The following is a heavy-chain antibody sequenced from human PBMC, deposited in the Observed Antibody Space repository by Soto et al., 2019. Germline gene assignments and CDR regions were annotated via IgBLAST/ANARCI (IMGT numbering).Heavy chain of an antibody. CDR3: ARAIKRWEVNYYFDF. V-gene: IGHV1-69*06. D-gene: IGHD1-26*01. CDR2: IVVISNTA. CDR1: GSTFNNFA. J-gene: IGHJ4*02. Sequence: QVVLLQSGAEVKEPGSSVRVSCQVSGSTFNNFAFSWVRQAPGHGPEWMGGIVVISNTAEYSQRFQDRVTITADTSNNTLSVELGSLTVEDTAVYYCARAIKRWEVNYYFDFWGQGTLVTVSS.